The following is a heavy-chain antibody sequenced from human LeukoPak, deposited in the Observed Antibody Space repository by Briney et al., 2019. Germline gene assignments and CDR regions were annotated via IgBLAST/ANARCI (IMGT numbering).Heavy chain of an antibody. CDR3: AWIGEARPDDY. CDR1: GGTFSSYA. CDR2: IIPIFGTA. V-gene: IGHV1-69*06. D-gene: IGHD6-6*01. Sequence: ASVKVSCKASGGTFSSYAISWVRQAPGQGLEWMGGIIPIFGTANYAQKFQGRVTITADKSTSTAYMELSSLRSEDTAVYYCAWIGEARPDDYWGQGTLVTVSS. J-gene: IGHJ4*02.